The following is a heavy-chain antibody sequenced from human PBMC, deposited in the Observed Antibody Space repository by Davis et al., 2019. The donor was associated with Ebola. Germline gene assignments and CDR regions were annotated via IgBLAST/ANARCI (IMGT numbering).Heavy chain of an antibody. CDR3: ARAEMATISDY. J-gene: IGHJ4*02. CDR1: GFTFSSYS. Sequence: GESLKISCAASGFTFSSYSMNWVRQAPGKGLEWVSSISSSSSYIYYADSVKGRFTISRDNAKNSLYLQMNSLRAEDTAVYYCARAEMATISDYWGQGTLVTVSS. V-gene: IGHV3-21*01. CDR2: ISSSSSYI. D-gene: IGHD5-24*01.